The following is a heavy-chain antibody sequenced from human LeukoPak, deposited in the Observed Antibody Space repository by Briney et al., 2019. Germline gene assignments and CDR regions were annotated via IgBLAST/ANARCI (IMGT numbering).Heavy chain of an antibody. Sequence: ASVKVSCKASGYTFTGYYVHWVRQAPGQGLEWMGWINPNSGGTNYAQKFQGRVTMTRDTSISTAYMELSRLRSDDTALYYCARDYGGWYYFDYWGQGTLVTVSS. D-gene: IGHD6-19*01. CDR3: ARDYGGWYYFDY. V-gene: IGHV1-2*02. CDR2: INPNSGGT. CDR1: GYTFTGYY. J-gene: IGHJ4*02.